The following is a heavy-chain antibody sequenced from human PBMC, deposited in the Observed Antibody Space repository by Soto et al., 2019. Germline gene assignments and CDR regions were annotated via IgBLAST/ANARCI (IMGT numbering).Heavy chain of an antibody. V-gene: IGHV1-69*13. J-gene: IGHJ4*02. CDR3: ARGEYYYDSSGYDWVQPPLY. CDR2: IIPIFGTA. CDR1: GGTFSSYA. D-gene: IGHD3-22*01. Sequence: ASVKVSCKASGGTFSSYAISWVRQAPGQGLEWMGGIIPIFGTANYAQKFQGRVTITADESTSTAYMELSSLRSEDTAVGYCARGEYYYDSSGYDWVQPPLYWGQGTLVIVSS.